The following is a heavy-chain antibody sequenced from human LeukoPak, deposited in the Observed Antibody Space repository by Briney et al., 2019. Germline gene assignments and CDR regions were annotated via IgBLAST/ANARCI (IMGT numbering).Heavy chain of an antibody. CDR3: AKSNSESQTTVGN. CDR1: GFTFNTCG. V-gene: IGHV3-33*06. D-gene: IGHD1-26*01. CDR2: IWSDGTHK. Sequence: GGSLRLSCAASGFTFNTCGMHWVRQAPGKGLEWVAVIWSDGTHKYYSDSVKGRFTISRDNSKNTLYLEMNSLRVEDTAVYYCAKSNSESQTTVGNWGQGTLVTVSS. J-gene: IGHJ4*02.